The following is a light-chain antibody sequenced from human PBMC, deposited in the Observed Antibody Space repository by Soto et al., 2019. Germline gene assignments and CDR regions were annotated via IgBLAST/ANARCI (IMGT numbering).Light chain of an antibody. CDR2: GAS. V-gene: IGKV3-15*01. CDR3: QHYFNWPYT. CDR1: QGVTSN. Sequence: EIVMTHSPDTLSVSPWEIATLTCRAGQGVTSNLAWYQQKPGRAPRLLIYGASTRATGIPARFSGSGSGTEFTLTISNLQSEDFALYYCQHYFNWPYTFGQGTKVDIK. J-gene: IGKJ2*01.